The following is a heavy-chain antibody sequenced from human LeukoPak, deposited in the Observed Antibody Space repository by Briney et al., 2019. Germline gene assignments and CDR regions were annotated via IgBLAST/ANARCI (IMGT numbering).Heavy chain of an antibody. Sequence: PGGSLRLSCAASGFTFNNCGMHWVRQAPGKGLEWVAFIRYDGSNEYYADSVKGRFTISRDNSKNSLYLQMNSLRAEDTAVYYCARGTMFPYYFDYWGQGTLVTVSS. D-gene: IGHD3-10*02. V-gene: IGHV3-30*02. J-gene: IGHJ4*02. CDR1: GFTFNNCG. CDR2: IRYDGSNE. CDR3: ARGTMFPYYFDY.